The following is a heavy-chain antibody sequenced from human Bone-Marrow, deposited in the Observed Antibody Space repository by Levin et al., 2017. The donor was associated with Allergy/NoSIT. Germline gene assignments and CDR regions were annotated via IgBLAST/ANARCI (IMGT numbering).Heavy chain of an antibody. V-gene: IGHV3-30*18. J-gene: IGHJ4*02. CDR3: AKPKWGGYNYGLASPLDY. Sequence: AGESLKISCEASGFSFSTYGLHWVRQAPGRGLEWVAVMSYDGVNEKYADSVRGRFTISRDNSRNTLYLEIDSLRPEDTAVYSCAKPKWGGYNYGLASPLDYWGQGTLVTVSS. CDR1: GFSFSTYG. CDR2: MSYDGVNE. D-gene: IGHD5-18*01.